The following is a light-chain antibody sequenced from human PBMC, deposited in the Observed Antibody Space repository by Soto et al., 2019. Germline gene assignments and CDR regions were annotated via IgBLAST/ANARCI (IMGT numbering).Light chain of an antibody. CDR3: QQYNNLPLIT. J-gene: IGKJ4*02. CDR2: GAS. V-gene: IGKV3-15*01. Sequence: EIVMTQSPATLSVSPGERATLSCRARQSVSSNLAWYQQKPGQAPRLLIYGASTRATGIPARLSGSRCGTMFTLTISSLQSEDFAVYYCQQYNNLPLITFGGGTKVEIK. CDR1: QSVSSN.